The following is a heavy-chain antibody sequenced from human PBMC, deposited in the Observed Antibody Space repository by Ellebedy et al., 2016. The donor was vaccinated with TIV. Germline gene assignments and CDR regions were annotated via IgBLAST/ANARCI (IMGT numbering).Heavy chain of an antibody. D-gene: IGHD3-10*01. J-gene: IGHJ3*02. CDR3: ARDHPRRSGYYYAVDAFDI. Sequence: GESLKISXAASGFIFSSYALTWVRQAPGKGLEWASTLRGDYGSTYYADSVKGRFTISRDNSKNSLYLQMNSLRDEDTAVYYCARDHPRRSGYYYAVDAFDIWGQGTMVTVSS. CDR2: LRGDYGST. CDR1: GFIFSSYA. V-gene: IGHV3-23*01.